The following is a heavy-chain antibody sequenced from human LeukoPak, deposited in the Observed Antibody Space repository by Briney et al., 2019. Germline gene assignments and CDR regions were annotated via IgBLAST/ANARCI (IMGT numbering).Heavy chain of an antibody. CDR2: IWNDGSDK. CDR1: GFTFSRYG. J-gene: IGHJ4*02. Sequence: PGRSLRLSCAASGFTFSRYGMHWVRQPPGKGLEWVAVIWNDGSDKYYADSVKGRFTISRDNSKNTLYLQMSSLRPEDTAVFYCVKDLTWLQFAYWGQGTLVTVSS. CDR3: VKDLTWLQFAY. V-gene: IGHV3-30*14. D-gene: IGHD5-24*01.